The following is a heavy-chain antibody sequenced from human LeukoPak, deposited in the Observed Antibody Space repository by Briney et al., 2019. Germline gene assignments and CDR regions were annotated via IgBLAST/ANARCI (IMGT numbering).Heavy chain of an antibody. Sequence: GGSLRLSCAASGFTFSSYAMHWVRQAPGKGLEWVAVISYDGSNKYYADSVKGRLTISRDNSKNTLYLQMNSLRAEDTAVYYCARGPRDGTTDYGDYYYGMDVWGQGTTVTVSS. CDR1: GFTFSSYA. CDR2: ISYDGSNK. J-gene: IGHJ6*02. D-gene: IGHD5-24*01. CDR3: ARGPRDGTTDYGDYYYGMDV. V-gene: IGHV3-30-3*01.